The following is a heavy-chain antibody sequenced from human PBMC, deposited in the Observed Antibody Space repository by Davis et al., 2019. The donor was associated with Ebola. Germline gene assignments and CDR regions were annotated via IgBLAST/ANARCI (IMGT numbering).Heavy chain of an antibody. V-gene: IGHV3-23*01. J-gene: IGHJ4*02. Sequence: GESLKISCAASGFTFSSYAMSWVRQAPGKGLEWVSAISGSGGSTYYADSVKGRFTISRDNSKNTLYLQMNSLRAEDTAVYYCATRSSWAYFDYWGQGTLVTVSS. CDR1: GFTFSSYA. D-gene: IGHD6-13*01. CDR3: ATRSSWAYFDY. CDR2: ISGSGGST.